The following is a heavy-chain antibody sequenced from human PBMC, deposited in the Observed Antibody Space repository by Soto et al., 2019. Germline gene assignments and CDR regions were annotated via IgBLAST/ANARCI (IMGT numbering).Heavy chain of an antibody. J-gene: IGHJ4*02. CDR1: GGSISSYY. CDR3: ARDHYDSSGYYSGIMDY. CDR2: IYTSGST. V-gene: IGHV4-4*07. D-gene: IGHD3-22*01. Sequence: QVQLQESGPGLVKPSETLSLTCIVSGGSISSYYWSWIRQPAGKGLEWIGRIYTSGSTNYNPSLKSRVTMSVDTSKNQFSLKLSSVTAADTAVYYCARDHYDSSGYYSGIMDYWGQGTLVTVSS.